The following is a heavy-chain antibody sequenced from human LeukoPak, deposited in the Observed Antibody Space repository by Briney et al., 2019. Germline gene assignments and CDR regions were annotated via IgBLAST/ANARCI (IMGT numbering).Heavy chain of an antibody. CDR1: GVSFSDYY. CDR2: INHSGST. J-gene: IGHJ4*02. V-gene: IGHV4-34*01. CDR3: ARARGYSYGRIDY. D-gene: IGHD5-18*01. Sequence: SETLSLTCAVYGVSFSDYYWSWIRQPPGKGLEWIGEINHSGSTNYNPSLKSRVTISVDTSKNQFSLKLSSVTAADTAVYYCARARGYSYGRIDYWGQGTLVTVSS.